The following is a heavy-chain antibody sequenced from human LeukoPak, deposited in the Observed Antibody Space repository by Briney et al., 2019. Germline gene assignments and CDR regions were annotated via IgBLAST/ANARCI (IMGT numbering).Heavy chain of an antibody. Sequence: PSETLSLTCAVYGGSFSGYYWSWIRQPPGKGLEWIGEINHSGSTNYNPSLKSRVTISVDTSKNQFSLKLSSVTAADTAVYYCARVGDQIVVVPAALPQMYYFDYWGQGTLVTVSS. CDR3: ARVGDQIVVVPAALPQMYYFDY. CDR2: INHSGST. J-gene: IGHJ4*02. CDR1: GGSFSGYY. D-gene: IGHD2-2*01. V-gene: IGHV4-34*01.